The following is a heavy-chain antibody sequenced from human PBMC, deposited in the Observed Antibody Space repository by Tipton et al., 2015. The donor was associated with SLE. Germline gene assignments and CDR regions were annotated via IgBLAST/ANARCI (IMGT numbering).Heavy chain of an antibody. J-gene: IGHJ4*02. CDR1: GGSFSGYY. D-gene: IGHD5-18*01. CDR2: INYSGST. CDR3: ARDVDTAMVGFDY. Sequence: TLSLTCAVYGGSFSGYYWSWIRQPPGKGLEWIGEINYSGSTNYNPSLKSRVTISVDTSKNQFSLKLSSVTAADTAVYYCARDVDTAMVGFDYWGQGTLVTVSS. V-gene: IGHV4-34*01.